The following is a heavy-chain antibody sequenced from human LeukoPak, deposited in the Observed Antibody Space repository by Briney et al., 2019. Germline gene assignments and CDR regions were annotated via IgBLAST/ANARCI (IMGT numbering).Heavy chain of an antibody. V-gene: IGHV3-53*01. D-gene: IGHD2-2*01. CDR1: GFTVSSNY. CDR2: IYSGGST. Sequence: PGGSLRLSCAASGFTVSSNYMSWVRQAPGKGLEWVSVIYSGGSTYYADSVKGRFTISRDNSKNTLYLQMNSLRAEDTAVYYCAREDIVVVPAAPRGFDYHYMDVWGKGTTVTVSS. J-gene: IGHJ6*03. CDR3: AREDIVVVPAAPRGFDYHYMDV.